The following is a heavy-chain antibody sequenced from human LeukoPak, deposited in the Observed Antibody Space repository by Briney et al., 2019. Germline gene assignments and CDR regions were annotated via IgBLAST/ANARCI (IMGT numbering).Heavy chain of an antibody. CDR1: GFTVSSNY. V-gene: IGHV3-53*01. CDR3: SRSPIWERFFDY. J-gene: IGHJ4*02. CDR2: IYSGGST. D-gene: IGHD1-26*01. Sequence: PGGSLRLSCAASGFTVSSNYMSWVRQAPGKGLEWVSVIYSGGSTYYADSVKGRFTISRDNSKNTLYLQMNSLRAEDTAVYYCSRSPIWERFFDYWGQGTLVTVSS.